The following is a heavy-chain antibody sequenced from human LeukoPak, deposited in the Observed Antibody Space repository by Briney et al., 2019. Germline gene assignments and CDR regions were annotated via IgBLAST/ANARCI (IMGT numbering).Heavy chain of an antibody. J-gene: IGHJ4*02. D-gene: IGHD3-22*01. CDR1: GFTFSSYW. CDR2: IHSDGSTT. CDR3: ARRASSAYYYAIAY. V-gene: IGHV3-74*01. Sequence: GGSLRLSCAASGFTFSSYWMHWVRQAPGKGLVWVSRIHSDGSTTSYADSVKGRFTISRDNAKNTLYLQMNSLRAEDTAVYYCARRASSAYYYAIAYWGQGTLVSVSS.